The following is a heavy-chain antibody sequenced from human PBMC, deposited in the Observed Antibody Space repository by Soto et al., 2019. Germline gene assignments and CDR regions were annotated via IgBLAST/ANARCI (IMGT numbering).Heavy chain of an antibody. CDR2: IYYSGST. J-gene: IGHJ3*02. Sequence: SETLSLTCTVSGGSISSYYWSWTRQPPGKGLEWIGYIYYSGSTNYNPSLKSRVTISVDTSKNQFSLKLSSVTAADTAVYYCADILRITIFAVVLPDDAFDIWGQGTMVTVSS. D-gene: IGHD3-3*01. V-gene: IGHV4-59*08. CDR1: GGSISSYY. CDR3: ADILRITIFAVVLPDDAFDI.